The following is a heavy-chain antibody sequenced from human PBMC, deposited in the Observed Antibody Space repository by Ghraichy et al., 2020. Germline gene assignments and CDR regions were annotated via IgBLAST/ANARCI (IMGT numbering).Heavy chain of an antibody. D-gene: IGHD7-27*01. CDR3: ATNWAYGLGYGVDV. CDR1: GVSLSSSSYY. CDR2: IYYSGST. V-gene: IGHV4-39*01. J-gene: IGHJ6*02. Sequence: NLSLTCTVSGVSLSSSSYYWGWIRQPPGKGLEWIGSIYYSGSTYYNPSLNSRVTISVDTSNNQFSLKLRSVTAADTAVYYCATNWAYGLGYGVDVWGQGTTVIVSS.